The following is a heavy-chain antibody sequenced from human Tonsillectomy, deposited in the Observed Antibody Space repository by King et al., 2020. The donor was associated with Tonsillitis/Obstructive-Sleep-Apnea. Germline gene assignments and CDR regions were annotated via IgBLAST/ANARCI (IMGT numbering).Heavy chain of an antibody. CDR3: ARDPYRDSFGAFDL. V-gene: IGHV3-7*04. CDR1: GFTFSSYW. Sequence: VQLVESGGGLVQPGGSLRLSCAASGFTFSSYWMTWVRQAPGKGLEWVTNIKRDGREKEYVDSVKGRFTVSRDNAKNSLYLQMNSLRVEDMAVYYCARDPYRDSFGAFDLWGQGTMVTVSS. D-gene: IGHD4-17*01. CDR2: IKRDGREK. J-gene: IGHJ3*01.